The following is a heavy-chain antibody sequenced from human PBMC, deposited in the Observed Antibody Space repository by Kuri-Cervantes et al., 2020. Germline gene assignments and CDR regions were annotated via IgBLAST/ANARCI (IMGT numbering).Heavy chain of an antibody. CDR1: GYTFTGYY. CDR3: ARFGLEDDYGDYRREDDAFDI. V-gene: IGHV1-2*02. J-gene: IGHJ3*02. CDR2: INPNSGGT. D-gene: IGHD4-17*01. Sequence: ASVKVSCKASGYTFTGYYMHWVRQAPGQGLEWIGWINPNSGGTNYAQKFQGRVTMARDTSISTAYMELSRLRSDDTAVYYCARFGLEDDYGDYRREDDAFDIWGQGTMVTVSS.